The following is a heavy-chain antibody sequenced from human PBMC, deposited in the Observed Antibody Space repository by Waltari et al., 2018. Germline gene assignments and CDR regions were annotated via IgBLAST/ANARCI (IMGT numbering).Heavy chain of an antibody. J-gene: IGHJ4*02. CDR3: ASGYYYSLFDS. V-gene: IGHV3-74*01. D-gene: IGHD3-22*01. Sequence: EVQLVESGGGLLQPGGSLRLSCAASGFTFSDFWMHWVRQVPGKGLVWVGRVSGDGTTTNYADSVKGRFTISRANAKNTVYLHINSLRAEDTAVYYCASGYYYSLFDSWGQGTLVTVSS. CDR2: VSGDGTTT. CDR1: GFTFSDFW.